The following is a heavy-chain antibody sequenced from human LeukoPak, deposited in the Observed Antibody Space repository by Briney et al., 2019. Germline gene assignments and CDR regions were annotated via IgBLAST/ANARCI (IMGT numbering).Heavy chain of an antibody. CDR2: IYTSGST. CDR3: ARTSSIYLYWYFDL. Sequence: SETLSLTCTVSGGSISSYYWSWIRQPAGKGLEWIGRIYTSGSTNYNPSLKSRVTMSVDTSKNQFSLKLSSVTAADTAVYYCARTSSIYLYWYFDLWGRGTLVTVSS. D-gene: IGHD4-11*01. J-gene: IGHJ2*01. CDR1: GGSISSYY. V-gene: IGHV4-4*07.